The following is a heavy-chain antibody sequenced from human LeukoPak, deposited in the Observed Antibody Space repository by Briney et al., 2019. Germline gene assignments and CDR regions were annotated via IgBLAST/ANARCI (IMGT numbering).Heavy chain of an antibody. D-gene: IGHD3-3*01. CDR3: ARDTDDFQGLDI. CDR2: INLDGRQR. CDR1: GFTFSNYW. V-gene: IGHV3-7*01. J-gene: IGHJ3*02. Sequence: PGGSLRLSCVVSGFTFSNYWMSWVRQAPGKGLGWVANINLDGRQRFYVDSVKGRFTISRASTENSLYLQMNSLRVEDTAVYYCARDTDDFQGLDIWGQGTVVTVSS.